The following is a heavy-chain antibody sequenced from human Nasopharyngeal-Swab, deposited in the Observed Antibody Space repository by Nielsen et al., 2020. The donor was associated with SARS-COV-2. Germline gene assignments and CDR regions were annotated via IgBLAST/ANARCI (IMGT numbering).Heavy chain of an antibody. CDR2: MNPNSGNT. D-gene: IGHD5-18*01. V-gene: IGHV1-8*02. Sequence: ASVKVSCKASGGTFISYDINWVRQATGQGLEWMGWMNPNSGNTGYAQKFQGRVTMTRNTSISTAYMELSSLRSEDTAVYYCARFKYSYGFTYYYGMDVWGQGTTVTVSS. CDR1: GGTFISYD. J-gene: IGHJ6*02. CDR3: ARFKYSYGFTYYYGMDV.